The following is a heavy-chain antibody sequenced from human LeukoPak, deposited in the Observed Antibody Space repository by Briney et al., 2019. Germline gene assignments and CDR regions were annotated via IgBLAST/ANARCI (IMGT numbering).Heavy chain of an antibody. J-gene: IGHJ4*02. D-gene: IGHD2-2*01. V-gene: IGHV3-23*01. CDR1: GFTFSNCA. CDR3: AKDRVAVTAPRHNDY. CDR2: ITGSGGST. Sequence: GGSLRLSCAASGFTFSNCAMSWVRQAPGKGLEWVSSITGSGGSTFYADSVKGRFTVSRDNSKNTLYLQMNSLRAEDTAVYYCAKDRVAVTAPRHNDYWGQGTLVTVSS.